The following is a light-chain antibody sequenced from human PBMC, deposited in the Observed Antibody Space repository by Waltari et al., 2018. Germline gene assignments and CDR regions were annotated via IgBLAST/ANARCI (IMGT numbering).Light chain of an antibody. CDR1: SSDVGGYTS. V-gene: IGLV2-14*01. J-gene: IGLJ1*01. CDR3: SSYTSSLYV. Sequence: QSALTQPASVSGSPGQSITISCTGTSSDVGGYTSFSWYQQHPGKAPKLMIYEVSNRPSGVSNRFSGSKSGNTASLTISGLQAEDEADYYCSSYTSSLYVFGTGTKVTVL. CDR2: EVS.